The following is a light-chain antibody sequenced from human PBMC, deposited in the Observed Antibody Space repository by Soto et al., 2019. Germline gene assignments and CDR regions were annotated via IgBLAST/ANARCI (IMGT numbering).Light chain of an antibody. V-gene: IGKV3-20*01. CDR3: QQYANSGT. J-gene: IGKJ1*01. CDR2: GAS. CDR1: QSVSSSY. Sequence: EIVLTQSPGTLSLSPGERATLYCRASQSVSSSYLAGYQQKPGQAPRLLIYGASSRATGIPDRFSGSGSGTDCTLTISRLEPEDFAVYHGQQYANSGTFGQGAKMEIK.